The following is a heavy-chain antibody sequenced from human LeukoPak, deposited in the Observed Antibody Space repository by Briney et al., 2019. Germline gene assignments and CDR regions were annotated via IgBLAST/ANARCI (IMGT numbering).Heavy chain of an antibody. CDR2: IYYSGST. V-gene: IGHV4-31*03. Sequence: SQTLSLTCTVSGGSISSGGYYWSWIRQHPGKGLEWIGYIYYSGSTYYNPSLKSRVTISVDTPKNQFSLKLSSVTAADTAVYYCASSLYGSGSSPFDYWGQGTLVTVSS. J-gene: IGHJ4*02. CDR1: GGSISSGGYY. D-gene: IGHD3-10*01. CDR3: ASSLYGSGSSPFDY.